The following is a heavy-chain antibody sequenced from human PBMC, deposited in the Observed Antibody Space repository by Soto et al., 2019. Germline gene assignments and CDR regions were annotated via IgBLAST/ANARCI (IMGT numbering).Heavy chain of an antibody. CDR3: AKDRYDSRDAFDI. CDR1: GFTFNNYA. Sequence: GGSLRLSCVASGFTFNNYAMNWVRQAPGEGLGWVSTISGNRRATYYADSVQGRFTNSRDNSKNILYLQMNSLRAEDTAVYYCAKDRYDSRDAFDIWGQGTVVTVSS. D-gene: IGHD3-22*01. CDR2: ISGNRRAT. V-gene: IGHV3-23*01. J-gene: IGHJ3*02.